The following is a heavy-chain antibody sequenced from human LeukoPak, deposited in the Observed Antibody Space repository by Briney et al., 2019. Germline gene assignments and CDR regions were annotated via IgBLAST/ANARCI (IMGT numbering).Heavy chain of an antibody. CDR3: ARLTYYDFWSGYNYAFDI. J-gene: IGHJ3*02. CDR2: INPSSGGT. Sequence: WASVKVSCKAPGYTFTGFYMHWVRQAPGQGLEWMGWINPSSGGTNYAQKFQGRVTMTRDTSISTAYMELSRLRSDDTAVYYCARLTYYDFWSGYNYAFDIWGQGTMVTVSS. D-gene: IGHD3-3*01. CDR1: GYTFTGFY. V-gene: IGHV1-2*02.